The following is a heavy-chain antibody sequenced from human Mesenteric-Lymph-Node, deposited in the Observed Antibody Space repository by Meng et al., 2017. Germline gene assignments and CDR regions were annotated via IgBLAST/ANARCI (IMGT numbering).Heavy chain of an antibody. D-gene: IGHD6-19*01. V-gene: IGHV3-30*01. CDR2: ISYDGSNK. J-gene: IGHJ4*02. CDR3: ARDSQRGYSSGWYDY. Sequence: GGSLRLSCTASGFTFSSYAMHWVRQAPGKGLEWVAVISYDGSNKYYADSVKGRFTISRDNSKNTLYLQMNSLRAEDTAVYYCARDSQRGYSSGWYDYWGQGTLVTVSS. CDR1: GFTFSSYA.